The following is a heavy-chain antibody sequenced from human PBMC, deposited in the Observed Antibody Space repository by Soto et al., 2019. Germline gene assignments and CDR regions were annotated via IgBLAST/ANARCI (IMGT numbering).Heavy chain of an antibody. J-gene: IGHJ6*03. CDR2: ISSSSSYI. CDR1: GFTFSSYS. CDR3: ARPGHYYYYYMDV. V-gene: IGHV3-21*01. Sequence: EVQLVGSGGGLVKPGGSLRLSCAASGFTFSSYSMSWVRQAPGKGLEWVSYISSSSSYIYYADSVKGRFTISRDNAKNSLYLQMNSLRAEDTAVYYCARPGHYYYYYMDVWGKGTTVTVSS.